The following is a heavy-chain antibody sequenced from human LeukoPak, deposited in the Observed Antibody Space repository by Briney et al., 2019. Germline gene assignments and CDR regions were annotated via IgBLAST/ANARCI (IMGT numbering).Heavy chain of an antibody. Sequence: GGSLRLSCAVCGFTFSNAWRSWVRQAPGKGLEWVGHIKSKTDGGKTDYAAPVKGRFTISRDDSENTLYLQMNSLKTDDTAVYYRTTWEGVNWGQGTMVTLSS. J-gene: IGHJ3*01. CDR1: GFTFSNAW. CDR3: TTWEGVN. V-gene: IGHV3-15*01. CDR2: IKSKTDGGKT. D-gene: IGHD1-26*01.